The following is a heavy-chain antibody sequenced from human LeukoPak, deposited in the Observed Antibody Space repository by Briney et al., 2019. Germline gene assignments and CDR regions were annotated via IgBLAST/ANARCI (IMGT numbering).Heavy chain of an antibody. Sequence: GGSLGLSCAVSGFSVTNNYMSWVRQAPGKGLEWVSVFYVGGATYYADSVKGRFTISRDNSENTLYLQMKSLRAEDTAVYYCARGDGYNFFDYWGQGTLVTVSS. V-gene: IGHV3-53*01. CDR3: ARGDGYNFFDY. CDR1: GFSVTNNY. J-gene: IGHJ4*02. CDR2: FYVGGAT. D-gene: IGHD5-24*01.